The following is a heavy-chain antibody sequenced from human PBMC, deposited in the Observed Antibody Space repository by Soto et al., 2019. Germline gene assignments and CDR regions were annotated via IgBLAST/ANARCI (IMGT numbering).Heavy chain of an antibody. Sequence: GGSLRLSCAASGFTFSSYAMSWVRQAPGKGLEWVSAISGSGGSTYYADSVKGRFTISRDNAKNSLYLQMNSLRAEDTAVYYCARDPVIVVVPAAKGRYFDYWGQGTLVTVSS. V-gene: IGHV3-23*01. CDR1: GFTFSSYA. CDR2: ISGSGGST. J-gene: IGHJ4*02. CDR3: ARDPVIVVVPAAKGRYFDY. D-gene: IGHD2-2*01.